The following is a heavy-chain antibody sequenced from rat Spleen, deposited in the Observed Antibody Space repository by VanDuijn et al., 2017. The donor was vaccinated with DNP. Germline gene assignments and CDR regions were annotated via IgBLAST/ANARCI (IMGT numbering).Heavy chain of an antibody. Sequence: EVQLVESGGGLVQPGRSLKLSCAASGYTFSDYYMAWVRQAPTKGLEWVAYIGSDDYAPYYGDSVKGRFTISRDNAKRTLYLEMNSLRSEDVATYFCARFNGYYYALDAWGQGTSVTVSS. CDR2: IGSDDYAP. CDR1: GYTFSDYY. D-gene: IGHD1-3*01. V-gene: IGHV5-22*01. CDR3: ARFNGYYYALDA. J-gene: IGHJ4*01.